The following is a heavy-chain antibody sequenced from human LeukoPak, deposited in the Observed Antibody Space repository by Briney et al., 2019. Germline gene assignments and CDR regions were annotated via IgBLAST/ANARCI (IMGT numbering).Heavy chain of an antibody. CDR3: VSDNSPYYLDF. CDR1: GDSMSSYY. Sequence: SETLSLTCTVSGDSMSSYYWSWIRQPAGKGLEWIGRLSRGMTDYNPSLKSRVSMSLDTSKNHFSLELTSVTAADTAVYFCVSDNSPYYLDFWGPGSLVTVSS. J-gene: IGHJ4*02. CDR2: LSRGMT. V-gene: IGHV4-4*07. D-gene: IGHD1-14*01.